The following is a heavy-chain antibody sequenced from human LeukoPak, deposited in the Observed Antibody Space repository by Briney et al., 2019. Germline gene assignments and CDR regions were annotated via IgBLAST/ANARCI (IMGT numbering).Heavy chain of an antibody. V-gene: IGHV4-38-2*01. J-gene: IGHJ4*02. Sequence: SETLSLTCAVSGYSISSGYYWGWIRQPPGKGLEWIGSIYHSGSTYYNPSLKSRVTISVDTSKNQFSLKLSSVTAADTAVYYCARGLYYDFWSGYPYFDYWGQGTLVTVSS. CDR1: GYSISSGYY. CDR2: IYHSGST. CDR3: ARGLYYDFWSGYPYFDY. D-gene: IGHD3-3*01.